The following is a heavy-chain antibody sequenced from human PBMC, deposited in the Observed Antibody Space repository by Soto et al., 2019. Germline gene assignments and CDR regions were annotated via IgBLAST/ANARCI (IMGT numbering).Heavy chain of an antibody. D-gene: IGHD7-27*01. Sequence: PSETLSLTCAVSGGSISSGGYSWSWIRHPPGKGLEWIGYIYHSGSTYYNPSLKSRVTISVDRSKNQFSLKLSSVTAADTAVYYCVRVPGPWGQGTLVTVSS. J-gene: IGHJ5*02. CDR3: VRVPGP. CDR1: GGSISSGGYS. V-gene: IGHV4-30-2*01. CDR2: IYHSGST.